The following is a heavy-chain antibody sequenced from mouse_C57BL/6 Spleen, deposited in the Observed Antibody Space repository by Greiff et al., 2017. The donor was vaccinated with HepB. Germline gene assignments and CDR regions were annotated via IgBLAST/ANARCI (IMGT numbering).Heavy chain of an antibody. CDR3: AREGDFDY. J-gene: IGHJ2*01. V-gene: IGHV1-26*01. CDR1: GYTFTDYY. CDR2: INPNNGGT. Sequence: EVKLQQSGPELVKPGASVKISCKASGYTFTDYYMNWVKQSHGKSLEWIGDINPNNGGTSYNQKFKGKATLTVDKSSSTAYMELRSLTSEDSAVYYCAREGDFDYWGQGTTLTVSS.